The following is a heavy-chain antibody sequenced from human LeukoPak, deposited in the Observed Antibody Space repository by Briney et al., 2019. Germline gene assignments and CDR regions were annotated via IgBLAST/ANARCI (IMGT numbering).Heavy chain of an antibody. J-gene: IGHJ6*03. CDR3: AREWALPGAYYMDV. V-gene: IGHV3-74*01. CDR2: ISSDGSST. Sequence: GGSLRLSCAASGFTFRTYWMHWVRQDPGKGLVWVSRISSDGSSTIYADSVKGRFTISRDNANNTLYLQMNSLRGEDTAVYYCAREWALPGAYYMDVWGKGTTVTVSS. CDR1: GFTFRTYW. D-gene: IGHD1-26*01.